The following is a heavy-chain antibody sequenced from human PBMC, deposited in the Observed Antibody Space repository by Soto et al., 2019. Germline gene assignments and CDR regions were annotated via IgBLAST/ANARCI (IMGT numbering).Heavy chain of an antibody. CDR3: ARSRYSVGYLADFEY. V-gene: IGHV3-30*03. J-gene: IGHJ4*02. CDR2: ISYDGSNK. D-gene: IGHD1-26*01. CDR1: GFTFSSYG. Sequence: QVQLVESGGGVVQPGRSLRLSCAASGFTFSSYGMHWVRQAPGKGLEWVAVISYDGSNKHYADSVKGRFTISRENPKKTLCLQLKRLRPADTAVDYCARSRYSVGYLADFEYWGQGTRGTVTS.